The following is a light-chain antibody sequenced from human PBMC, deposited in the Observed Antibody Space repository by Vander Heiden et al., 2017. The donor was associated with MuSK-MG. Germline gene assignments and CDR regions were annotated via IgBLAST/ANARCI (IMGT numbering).Light chain of an antibody. V-gene: IGKV2-28*01. CDR3: MQALQTPRS. CDR1: QSLLHSNGYNY. J-gene: IGKJ2*03. CDR2: LGS. Sequence: EIVRTQSPLSLPVTPGEPASISCRSSQSLLHSNGYNYLDWYLQKPGQSPQLLIYLGSNRASGVPDRFSGSGSGTDFTLKISRVEAEDVGVYYCMQALQTPRSFGQGTKLEIK.